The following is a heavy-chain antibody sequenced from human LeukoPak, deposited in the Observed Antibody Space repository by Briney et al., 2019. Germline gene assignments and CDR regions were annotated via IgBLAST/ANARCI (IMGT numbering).Heavy chain of an antibody. CDR1: GGSISSGGYS. CDR2: IYHSGST. CDR3: ARDLLAAAGSGLGY. Sequence: SETLSLTCAVSGGSISSGGYSWSWIRQPPGKGLEWIGYIYHSGSTYYNPSLKSRVTISVDRSKNQFSLKLSSVTAADTAVYYCARDLLAAAGSGLGYWGQGTLVTVFS. V-gene: IGHV4-30-2*01. J-gene: IGHJ4*02. D-gene: IGHD6-13*01.